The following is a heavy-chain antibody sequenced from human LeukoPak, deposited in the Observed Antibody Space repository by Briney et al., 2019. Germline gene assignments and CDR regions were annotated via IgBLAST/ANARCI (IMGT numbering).Heavy chain of an antibody. D-gene: IGHD5-12*01. Sequence: GASVKVSYKVSGGTFSSYAISWVRQAPGQGLEWMGTIIPIVGIANYAQKVQGGVTITADKSTSTAYMELSSLRSEDTAVYYCARGQSGGLRRQRGAFDIWGQGTMVTVSS. V-gene: IGHV1-69*04. CDR1: GGTFSSYA. CDR2: IIPIVGIA. J-gene: IGHJ3*02. CDR3: ARGQSGGLRRQRGAFDI.